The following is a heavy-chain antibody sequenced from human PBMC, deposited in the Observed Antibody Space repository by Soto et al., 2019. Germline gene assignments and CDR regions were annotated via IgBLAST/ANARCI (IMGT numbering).Heavy chain of an antibody. V-gene: IGHV4-34*01. CDR3: ARPVGYYGSGSYYNRRGWFDP. CDR2: INHSGST. CDR1: GGSFSGYY. D-gene: IGHD3-10*01. J-gene: IGHJ5*02. Sequence: QVQLQQWGAGLLKPSETLSLTCAVYGGSFSGYYWSWIRQPPGKGLEWIGEINHSGSTNYNPSLKSRCTISVDTSKNQFSLKLSSVTAADTAVYYCARPVGYYGSGSYYNRRGWFDPWGQGTLVTVSS.